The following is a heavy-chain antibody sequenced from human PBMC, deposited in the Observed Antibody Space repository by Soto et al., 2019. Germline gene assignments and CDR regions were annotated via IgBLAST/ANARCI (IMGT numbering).Heavy chain of an antibody. CDR1: GFSLSNYW. J-gene: IGHJ3*02. CDR3: ARDRPGSYDGLDI. CDR2: IKQDGSLR. Sequence: EVQLVESGGGLVQPGGSLRLSCTASGFSLSNYWMTWVRQAPGKGLEWVANIKQDGSLRYSIDSVKGRFTISRDDAKNSVYLQMNSLRVEDTAVYYCARDRPGSYDGLDIWGQVTMVTVSS. D-gene: IGHD3-10*01. V-gene: IGHV3-7*01.